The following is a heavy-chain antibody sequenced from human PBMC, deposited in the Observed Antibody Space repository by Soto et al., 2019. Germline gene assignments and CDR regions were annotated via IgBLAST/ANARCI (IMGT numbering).Heavy chain of an antibody. V-gene: IGHV3-33*01. J-gene: IGHJ4*02. Sequence: PGGSLRLSCAASGFTFSSYGMHWVRQAPGKGLEWVAVIWYDGSNKYYADSVKGRFTISRDNFKNTLYLQMNSLRAEDTAIYYCARASGESYPGSRVFDSWGQGTRVTVSS. D-gene: IGHD3-10*01. CDR3: ARASGESYPGSRVFDS. CDR1: GFTFSSYG. CDR2: IWYDGSNK.